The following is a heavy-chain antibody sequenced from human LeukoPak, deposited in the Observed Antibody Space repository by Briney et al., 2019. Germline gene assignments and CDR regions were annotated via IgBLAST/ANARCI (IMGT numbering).Heavy chain of an antibody. CDR1: GGSISSYY. D-gene: IGHD3-3*01. Sequence: PSETLSLTCTVSGGSISSYYWSWIRQPAVKGLEWIGRIYTSGSTNYNPSLKSRVTMSVDTSKNQFSLKLSSVTAADTAVYYCARGLRYDFWSGYHTFDYWGQGTLVTVSS. V-gene: IGHV4-4*07. CDR3: ARGLRYDFWSGYHTFDY. J-gene: IGHJ4*02. CDR2: IYTSGST.